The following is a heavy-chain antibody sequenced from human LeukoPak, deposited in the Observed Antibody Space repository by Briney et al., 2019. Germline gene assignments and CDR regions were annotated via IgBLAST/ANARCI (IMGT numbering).Heavy chain of an antibody. Sequence: GASVKVFCKASGYTFTSYDINWVRQAPGQGLEWMGWINPNSGGTNYAQKFQGRVTMTRDTSISTAYMELSRLRSDDTAVYYCARARLRSVVAASGRSYNWFDPWGQGTLVTVSS. D-gene: IGHD2-15*01. CDR1: GYTFTSYD. CDR2: INPNSGGT. CDR3: ARARLRSVVAASGRSYNWFDP. J-gene: IGHJ5*02. V-gene: IGHV1-2*02.